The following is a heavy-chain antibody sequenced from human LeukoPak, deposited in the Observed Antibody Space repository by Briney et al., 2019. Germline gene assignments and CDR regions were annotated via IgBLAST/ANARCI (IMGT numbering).Heavy chain of an antibody. D-gene: IGHD3-22*01. CDR1: GGTXSSYA. Sequence: SVKVSCKASGGTXSSYAISWVRQAPGQGLEWMGRIIPILGIANYAQKFQGRVTITADKSTSTAYMELSSLRSEDTAVYYCARAPNYYDSSGQEYFDYWGQGTLVTVSS. V-gene: IGHV1-69*04. CDR2: IIPILGIA. J-gene: IGHJ4*02. CDR3: ARAPNYYDSSGQEYFDY.